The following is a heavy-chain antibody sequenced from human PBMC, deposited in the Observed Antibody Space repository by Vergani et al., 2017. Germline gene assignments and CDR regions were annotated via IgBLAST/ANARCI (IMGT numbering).Heavy chain of an antibody. J-gene: IGHJ6*03. CDR1: GFSLNTRGVS. CDR3: VYRKTECGTTGCFYPFYYYNYMDV. D-gene: IGHD1-7*01. V-gene: IGHV2-5*04. Sequence: QITLKESGPTLVKPTQTLTLTCTFSGFSLNTRGVSVAWIRQPPGKALDWLALIYWNDDQHYSPSLNNMVTITKDTSKNQVVLTINNMDYVDTGTYYCVYRKTECGTTGCFYPFYYYNYMDVWLKETTVSVCS. CDR2: IYWNDDQ.